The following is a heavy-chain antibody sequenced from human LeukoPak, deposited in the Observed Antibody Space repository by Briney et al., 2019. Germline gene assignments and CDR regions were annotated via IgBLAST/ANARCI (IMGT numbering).Heavy chain of an antibody. CDR1: GFTFSSYT. J-gene: IGHJ4*02. V-gene: IGHV3-21*01. Sequence: GGSLRLSCAASGFTFSSYTMNWVRQAPGKGLEWVSSITTSSTYIYYADSVRGRFTISRDNAKNSLYLRVGSLRVEDTAVYYCARGEGYYASGSYYIDYWGQGTLVTVSS. CDR3: ARGEGYYASGSYYIDY. D-gene: IGHD3-10*01. CDR2: ITTSSTYI.